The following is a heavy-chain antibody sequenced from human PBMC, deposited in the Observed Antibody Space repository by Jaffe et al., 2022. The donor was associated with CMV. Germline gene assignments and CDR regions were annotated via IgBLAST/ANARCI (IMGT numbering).Heavy chain of an antibody. Sequence: QVQLQQWGAGLLKPSETLSLTCAVYGGSFSGYYWSWIRQPPGKGLEWIGEINHSGSTNYNPSLKSRVTISVDTSKNQFSLKLSSVTAADTAVYYCARGRIKPYCSGGSCRGAFWFDPWGQGTLVTVSS. CDR3: ARGRIKPYCSGGSCRGAFWFDP. V-gene: IGHV4-34*01. CDR1: GGSFSGYY. CDR2: INHSGST. J-gene: IGHJ5*02. D-gene: IGHD2-15*01.